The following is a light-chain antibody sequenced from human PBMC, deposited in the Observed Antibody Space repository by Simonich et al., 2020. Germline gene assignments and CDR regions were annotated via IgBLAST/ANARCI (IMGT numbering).Light chain of an antibody. Sequence: DIVMTQSPDSLAVSLGERATINCKSSQSVLYSSNNKNYLAWYQQKPGQPPKLLIYWESTRDTGVPDLFSGSGSGTDFTLTISSLQAEDVAVYYCQQYYSTPPTFGQGTKVEIK. V-gene: IGKV4-1*01. CDR3: QQYYSTPPT. CDR1: QSVLYSSNNKNY. J-gene: IGKJ1*01. CDR2: WES.